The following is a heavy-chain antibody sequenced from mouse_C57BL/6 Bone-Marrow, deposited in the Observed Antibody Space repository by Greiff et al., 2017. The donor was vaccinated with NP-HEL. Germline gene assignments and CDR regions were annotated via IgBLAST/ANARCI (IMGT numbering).Heavy chain of an antibody. Sequence: VQLQQSGPELVKPGASVKLSCKASGYAFSSSWMNWVKQRPGQGLEWIGRIYPGDGDTNYNGKFKGKATLTADKSSSTAYMQLSSLTSEDSAVYFCERIYYDYEGWGQGTTLTVSS. D-gene: IGHD2-4*01. V-gene: IGHV1-82*01. CDR3: ERIYYDYEG. CDR1: GYAFSSSW. J-gene: IGHJ2*01. CDR2: IYPGDGDT.